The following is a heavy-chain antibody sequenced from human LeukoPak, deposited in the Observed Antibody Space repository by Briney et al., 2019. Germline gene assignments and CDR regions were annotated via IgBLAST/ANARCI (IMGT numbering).Heavy chain of an antibody. CDR2: IRYDGSNK. J-gene: IGHJ4*02. CDR1: GFTFSSYG. Sequence: GGSLRLSCAASGFTFSSYGMHWVRQAPGKGLEWVAFIRYDGSNKYYADSVKGRFTISRDNSKNTLYLQMNSLRAEDTAVYYCAKTSIAAAGAYFDYWGQGTLVTVSS. CDR3: AKTSIAAAGAYFDY. D-gene: IGHD6-13*01. V-gene: IGHV3-30*02.